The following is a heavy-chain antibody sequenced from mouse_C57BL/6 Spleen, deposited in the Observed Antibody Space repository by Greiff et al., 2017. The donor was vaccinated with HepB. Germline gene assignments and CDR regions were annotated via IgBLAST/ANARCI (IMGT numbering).Heavy chain of an antibody. V-gene: IGHV1-47*01. Sequence: VMLVESGAELVKPGASVKMSCKASGYTFTTYPIEWMKQNHGKSLEWIGNFHPYNDDTKYNEKFKGKATLTVEKSSSTVYLELSRLTSDDSAVYYCARGYYGSFYAMDYWGQGTSVTVSS. CDR1: GYTFTTYP. D-gene: IGHD1-1*01. J-gene: IGHJ4*01. CDR2: FHPYNDDT. CDR3: ARGYYGSFYAMDY.